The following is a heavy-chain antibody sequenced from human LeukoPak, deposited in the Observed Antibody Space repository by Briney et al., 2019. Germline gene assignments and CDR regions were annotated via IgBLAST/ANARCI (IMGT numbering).Heavy chain of an antibody. V-gene: IGHV4-34*01. D-gene: IGHD5-24*01. CDR2: INHSGST. CDR1: GGSSSGYY. CDR3: ARGRSRRGVPFLDY. Sequence: SGTLSLTCAVYGGSSSGYYWSWIRQPPGKGLEWIGEINHSGSTNYNPSLKSRVTISVDMSKNQFSLKLSSVTAADTAVYYCARGRSRRGVPFLDYWGQGTLVTVSS. J-gene: IGHJ4*02.